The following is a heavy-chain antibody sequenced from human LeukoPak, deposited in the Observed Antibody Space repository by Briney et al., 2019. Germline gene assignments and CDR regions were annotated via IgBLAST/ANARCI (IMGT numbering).Heavy chain of an antibody. CDR3: ARGYSSSWYLNWFDP. J-gene: IGHJ5*02. CDR1: GGSISSYY. CDR2: INHSGST. D-gene: IGHD6-13*01. V-gene: IGHV4-34*01. Sequence: SETLSLTCTVSGGSISSYYWSWIRQPPGKGLEWIGEINHSGSTNYNPSLKSRVTISVDTSKNQFSLKLTSVTAADTAVYYCARGYSSSWYLNWFDPWGQGTLVTVSS.